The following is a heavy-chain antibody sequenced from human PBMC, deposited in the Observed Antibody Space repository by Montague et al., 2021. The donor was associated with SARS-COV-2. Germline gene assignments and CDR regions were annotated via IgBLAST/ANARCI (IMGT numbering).Heavy chain of an antibody. J-gene: IGHJ6*02. CDR2: ISWDGGST. V-gene: IGHV3-43D*03. CDR1: GFTFDDYA. Sequence: SLRLSCAASGFTFDDYAMHWVRQAPGKSLEWVSLISWDGGSTYYADSVKGRFTISRDNSKNSLYLQMNSLRAEDTALYYCAKDIERLRWGDYGMDVWGQGTTGTVSS. CDR3: AKDIERLRWGDYGMDV. D-gene: IGHD4-23*01.